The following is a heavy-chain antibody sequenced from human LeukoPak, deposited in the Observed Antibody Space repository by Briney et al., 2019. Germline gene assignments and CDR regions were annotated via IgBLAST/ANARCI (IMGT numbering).Heavy chain of an antibody. V-gene: IGHV4-34*01. J-gene: IGHJ6*02. Sequence: SEPLSLTCAVYGGSFSGYYWSWIRQPPGKGLEWIGEINHSGSTNYNPSLKSRVTISVDTSKNQFSLKLSSVTAADTAVYYCARENYYGSGSYYPYYYYGMDVWGQGTTVTVSS. CDR3: ARENYYGSGSYYPYYYYGMDV. D-gene: IGHD3-10*01. CDR2: INHSGST. CDR1: GGSFSGYY.